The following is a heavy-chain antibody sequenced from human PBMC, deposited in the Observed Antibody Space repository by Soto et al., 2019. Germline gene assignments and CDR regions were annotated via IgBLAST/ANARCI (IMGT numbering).Heavy chain of an antibody. CDR3: AKGIVAAEY. J-gene: IGHJ4*02. Sequence: GGSLRLSCAASEFTFSNYAMSWVRQAPGKGLEWVSSISDNGGTTYYADSVKGRFTISRDNSKNTLYLQMNSLRAEDTAVYYCAKGIVAAEYWGQGTLVTVSS. V-gene: IGHV3-23*01. CDR2: ISDNGGTT. D-gene: IGHD6-13*01. CDR1: EFTFSNYA.